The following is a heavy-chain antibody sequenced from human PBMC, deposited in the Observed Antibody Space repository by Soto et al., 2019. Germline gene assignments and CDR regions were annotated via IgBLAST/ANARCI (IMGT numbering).Heavy chain of an antibody. V-gene: IGHV3-48*03. CDR3: ASTVTPHIEYFQH. D-gene: IGHD4-4*01. CDR2: ISDSGYTI. J-gene: IGHJ1*01. CDR1: GFSFSSYE. Sequence: PWGSRRLSCAASGFSFSSYEMIWVRQSPGKGLEWISYISDSGYTIHYADSVKGRFTISRDNAKNSLYLQMNSLRAEDTAVYFCASTVTPHIEYFQHWGQGTLVTVSS.